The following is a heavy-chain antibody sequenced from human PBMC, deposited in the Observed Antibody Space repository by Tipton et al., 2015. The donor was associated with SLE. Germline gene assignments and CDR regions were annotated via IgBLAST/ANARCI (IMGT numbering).Heavy chain of an antibody. CDR3: ARGRGGKPLDY. V-gene: IGHV4-34*01. J-gene: IGHJ4*02. Sequence: TLSLTCTVSGGSISSYYWSWIRQPPGKGLEWIGEINHTGSSNYNPSLKSRVTISVDTSKNQFSLNLNSVTAADTAVYYCARGRGGKPLDYWGQGTLVTVSS. CDR1: GGSISSYY. D-gene: IGHD4-23*01. CDR2: INHTGSS.